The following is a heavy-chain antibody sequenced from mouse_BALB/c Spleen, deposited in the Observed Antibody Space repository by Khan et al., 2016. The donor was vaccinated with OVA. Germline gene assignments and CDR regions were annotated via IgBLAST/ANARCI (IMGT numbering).Heavy chain of an antibody. CDR3: TRHGYVAWFAY. D-gene: IGHD2-2*01. Sequence: EVQLQQSGPELMKPGASVKISCKASGSSFTSYYIHWVMQRHGESLEWIGYIDPFSGGSTYNQKFKVKATLTVDKSSSTAYIHLSNLTSEDSAVYYGTRHGYVAWFAYWGQGTLVTVAA. CDR1: GSSFTSYY. CDR2: IDPFSGGS. J-gene: IGHJ3*01. V-gene: IGHV1-31*01.